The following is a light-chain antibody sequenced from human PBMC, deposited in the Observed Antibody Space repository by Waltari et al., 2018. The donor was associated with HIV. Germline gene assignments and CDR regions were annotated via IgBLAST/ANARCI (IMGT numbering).Light chain of an antibody. Sequence: QSVLTQPPSVSGAPGQRVTISCTGSSSNIGAGYDVHWYEQLPGTAPKLLIFCNRLLLSGGPARFSGSKSGTSASLAITGLQAEDEADYYCQSYDSGLSGWVFGGGTKLTVL. J-gene: IGLJ3*02. CDR3: QSYDSGLSGWV. CDR2: CNR. CDR1: SSNIGAGYD. V-gene: IGLV1-40*01.